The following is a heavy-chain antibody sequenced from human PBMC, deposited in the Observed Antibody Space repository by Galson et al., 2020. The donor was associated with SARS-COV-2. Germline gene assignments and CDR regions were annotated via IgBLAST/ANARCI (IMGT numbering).Heavy chain of an antibody. Sequence: GESLKISCAASGFTFSSYSMNWVRQAPGKGLEWVSSISSSSSYIYYADSVKGRFTISRDNAKNSLYLQMNSLRAEDTAVYYCARFAVNYYDSIGYYPREFDYWGQGTLVTVSS. CDR2: ISSSSSYI. J-gene: IGHJ4*02. CDR3: ARFAVNYYDSIGYYPREFDY. CDR1: GFTFSSYS. D-gene: IGHD3-22*01. V-gene: IGHV3-21*01.